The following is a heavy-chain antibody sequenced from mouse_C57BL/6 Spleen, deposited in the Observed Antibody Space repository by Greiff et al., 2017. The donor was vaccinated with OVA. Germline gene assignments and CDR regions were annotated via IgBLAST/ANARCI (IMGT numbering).Heavy chain of an antibody. D-gene: IGHD4-1*01. CDR2: IHPNSGST. Sequence: QVQLQQPGAELVKPGASVKLSCKASGYTFTSYWMHWVKQRPGQGLEWIGMIHPNSGSTNYNEKFKSKATLTVDNSSRTAYMQLSSLTSEDSAFSYFSTVWDGTSSYFAYWGPGTTLTVSS. V-gene: IGHV1-64*01. J-gene: IGHJ2*01. CDR1: GYTFTSYW. CDR3: STVWDGTSSYFAY.